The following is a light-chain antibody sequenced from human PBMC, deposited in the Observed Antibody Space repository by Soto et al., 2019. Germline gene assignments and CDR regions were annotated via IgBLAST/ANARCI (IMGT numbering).Light chain of an antibody. Sequence: HCVLTHPRSVSGSPGQSVPISCTGTSSDVGGYKYVSWYQQYPGKAPKLMIYHVSKRPSGVPDRFSGSKSGNTASLTISGLQGEDEADYYCCSYTGSDTYVFGTGTKVTVL. CDR1: SSDVGGYKY. CDR3: CSYTGSDTYV. J-gene: IGLJ1*01. V-gene: IGLV2-11*01. CDR2: HVS.